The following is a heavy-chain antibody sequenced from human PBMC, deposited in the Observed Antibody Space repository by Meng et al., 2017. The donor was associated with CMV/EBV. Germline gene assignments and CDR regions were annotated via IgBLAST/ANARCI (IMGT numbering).Heavy chain of an antibody. CDR3: ARVYIAAAGVSDY. Sequence: GGSLRLPCAASGFTFSSYSMNWVRQAPGKGLEWVSSISSSSSYIYYADSVKGRFTISRDNAKNSLYLQMNSLRAEDTAVYYCARVYIAAAGVSDYWGQGTLVTVSS. D-gene: IGHD6-13*01. CDR1: GFTFSSYS. CDR2: ISSSSSYI. J-gene: IGHJ4*02. V-gene: IGHV3-21*01.